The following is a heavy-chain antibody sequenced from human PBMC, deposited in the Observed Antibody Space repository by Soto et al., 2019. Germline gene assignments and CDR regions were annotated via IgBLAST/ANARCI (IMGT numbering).Heavy chain of an antibody. CDR3: AKATWASSGWNYYGMDV. V-gene: IGHV3-43*01. Sequence: GGSLRLSCAASGFTFDDYTMHWVRQAPGKGLEWVSLISWDGGSTYYADSVKGRFTISRDNSKNSLYLQMNSLRTEDTALYYCAKATWASSGWNYYGMDVWGQGTTVTVSS. J-gene: IGHJ6*02. CDR2: ISWDGGST. CDR1: GFTFDDYT. D-gene: IGHD6-19*01.